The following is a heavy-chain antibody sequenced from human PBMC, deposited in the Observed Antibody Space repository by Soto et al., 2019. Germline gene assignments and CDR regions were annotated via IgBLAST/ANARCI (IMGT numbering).Heavy chain of an antibody. CDR3: ARDVVAARGWYFDL. V-gene: IGHV1-69*01. CDR2: IIPIFGTA. J-gene: IGHJ2*01. CDR1: GGTFSSYA. Sequence: QVQLVQSGAEVKKPGSSVKVSCKASGGTFSSYAISWVRQAPGQGLEWMGGIIPIFGTANYAQKFQGRGTISGDESAGTGYMGLGSLGSGDTAVYYCARDVVAARGWYFDLWGRGTLVTGSS. D-gene: IGHD2-15*01.